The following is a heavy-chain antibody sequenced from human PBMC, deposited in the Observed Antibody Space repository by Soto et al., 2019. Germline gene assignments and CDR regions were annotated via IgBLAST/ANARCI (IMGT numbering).Heavy chain of an antibody. D-gene: IGHD2-2*03. V-gene: IGHV4-34*01. J-gene: IGHJ3*02. CDR3: ARLEIVVVPAAISDAFDI. CDR2: INHSGST. CDR1: GGSFSGYY. Sequence: QVQLQQWGAGLLKPSETLSLTCAVYGGSFSGYYWSWIRQPPGKGLEWIGEINHSGSTNYNPSLKSRVTISLDTSKNQFSLKLSSVTAADTAVYYCARLEIVVVPAAISDAFDIWGQGTMVTVSS.